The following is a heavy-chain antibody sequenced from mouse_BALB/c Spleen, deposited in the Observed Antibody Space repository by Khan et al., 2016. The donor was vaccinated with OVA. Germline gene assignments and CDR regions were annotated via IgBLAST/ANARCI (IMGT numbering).Heavy chain of an antibody. Sequence: MQLEESGGDLVRPGGSLKLSCAASGFTFSSYSMSWVRQTPDKRLQWVASISSGGDYTYYPDSVKGRFTISRDTAKNPLYLQMSDLKSEDTAMYCDADHFNWALDYWGQGTLVTVSA. CDR1: GFTFSSYS. CDR2: ISSGGDYT. V-gene: IGHV5-6*01. J-gene: IGHJ3*01. CDR3: ADHFNWALDY. D-gene: IGHD4-1*01.